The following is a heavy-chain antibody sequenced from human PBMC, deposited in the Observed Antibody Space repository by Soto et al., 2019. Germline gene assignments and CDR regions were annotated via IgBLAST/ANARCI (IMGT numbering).Heavy chain of an antibody. CDR2: IYNTGGT. CDR3: ASRNYYGSGSYHYYFDY. D-gene: IGHD3-10*01. J-gene: IGHJ4*02. Sequence: SETLSLTCTVSGGSFTNYYWSWIRQPPGRGLEWIGYIYNTGGTNYNPSLKSRVTISVDTSKNQFSLKLSSVTAADTAVYYCASRNYYGSGSYHYYFDYWGQGTLVTVSS. V-gene: IGHV4-59*08. CDR1: GGSFTNYY.